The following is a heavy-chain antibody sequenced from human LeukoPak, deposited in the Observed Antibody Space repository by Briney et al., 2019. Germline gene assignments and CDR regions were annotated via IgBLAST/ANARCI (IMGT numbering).Heavy chain of an antibody. CDR3: ARSYSNYDYWFDP. J-gene: IGHJ5*02. CDR1: GGSISSGGYY. CDR2: INHSGST. Sequence: SQTLSLTCTVSGGSISSGGYYWSWIRQPPGKGLEWIGEINHSGSTNYNPSLKSRVTISVDTSKNQFSLKLSSVTAADTAVYYCARSYSNYDYWFDPWGQGTLVTVSS. D-gene: IGHD4-11*01. V-gene: IGHV4-30-2*01.